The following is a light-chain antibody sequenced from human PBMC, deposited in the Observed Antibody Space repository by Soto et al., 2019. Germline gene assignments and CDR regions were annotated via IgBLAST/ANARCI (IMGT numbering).Light chain of an antibody. CDR2: NNN. CDR1: SSNIGSHT. Sequence: QSVLTQPPSASGTPGQRVTISCSGSSSNIGSHTVTWYQQFPGTAPKLLIYNNNQRPSGVPDRFSGSKSGTSASLAISGLQSEDEAGYYCAAWDDSLNGVVFGGGTKVTVL. V-gene: IGLV1-44*01. J-gene: IGLJ2*01. CDR3: AAWDDSLNGVV.